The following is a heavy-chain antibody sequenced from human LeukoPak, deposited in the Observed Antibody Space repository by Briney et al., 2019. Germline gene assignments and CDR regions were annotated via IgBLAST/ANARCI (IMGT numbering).Heavy chain of an antibody. CDR3: ARDDDYDAFDL. Sequence: PGGSLRLSFAASGFTFMGYEMNWLRQAPGKGLEWVSYIGASGSTIYYADSVKGRFTISRDNAENSLYLQMNSLRAEDTAVYYCARDDDYDAFDLWGQGTMVTVSS. J-gene: IGHJ3*01. CDR2: IGASGSTI. D-gene: IGHD4-11*01. V-gene: IGHV3-48*03. CDR1: GFTFMGYE.